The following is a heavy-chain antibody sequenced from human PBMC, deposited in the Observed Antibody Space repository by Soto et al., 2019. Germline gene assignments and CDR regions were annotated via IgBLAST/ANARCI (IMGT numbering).Heavy chain of an antibody. V-gene: IGHV4-59*01. Sequence: PSETLSLTCTVSSGSMSGYYLNWIRQPPGKGLEWIGYIYYSGSTNYNPSLKSRVTISVDTSKNQFSLKLSSVTAADTAVYYCARAGDYDFWSGYSNDAFDIWGQGTMVTVS. CDR1: SGSMSGYY. CDR2: IYYSGST. D-gene: IGHD3-3*01. J-gene: IGHJ3*02. CDR3: ARAGDYDFWSGYSNDAFDI.